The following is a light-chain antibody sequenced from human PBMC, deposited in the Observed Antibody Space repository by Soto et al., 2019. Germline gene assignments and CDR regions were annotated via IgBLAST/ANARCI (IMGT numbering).Light chain of an antibody. CDR1: SSNIGAGYD. CDR3: LSFDSSLSVV. Sequence: QSVLTHPPSVSGAPGQRVTISCTGSSSNIGAGYDVHWYQQLPGRAPNLLIYGNTNRPSGVPDRFSGSKSGTSASLAITGLQAEDEADYYCLSFDSSLSVVFGGGTKVTVL. J-gene: IGLJ2*01. CDR2: GNT. V-gene: IGLV1-40*01.